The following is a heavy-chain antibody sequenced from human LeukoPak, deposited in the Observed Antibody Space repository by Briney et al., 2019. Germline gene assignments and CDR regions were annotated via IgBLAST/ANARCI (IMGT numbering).Heavy chain of an antibody. D-gene: IGHD2-2*01. CDR2: ISAYNGNT. CDR3: ARNQLLLEWFDR. J-gene: IGHJ5*02. Sequence: ASVTVSCKASGYTFTSYGISWVRQAPGQGLEWMGWISAYNGNTNYAQKLQGRVTMTTDTSTSTAYMELRSLRSDDTAVYYCARNQLLLEWFDRWGQGTLDTVSS. CDR1: GYTFTSYG. V-gene: IGHV1-18*04.